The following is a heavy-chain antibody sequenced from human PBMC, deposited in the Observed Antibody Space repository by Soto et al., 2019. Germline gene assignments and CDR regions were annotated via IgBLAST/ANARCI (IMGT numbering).Heavy chain of an antibody. CDR3: ARIPGYNYYYGMDV. Sequence: SCPTLVNPTETLTLTCTVSGFSLSNARMGVSWVRQPPGKALEWLAHIFSNDEKSYSTSLKSRLTISKDTSKSQVVLTMTNMDPVDTATYYCARIPGYNYYYGMDVWGQGTTVTVYS. CDR1: GFSLSNARMG. J-gene: IGHJ6*02. CDR2: IFSNDEK. V-gene: IGHV2-26*01.